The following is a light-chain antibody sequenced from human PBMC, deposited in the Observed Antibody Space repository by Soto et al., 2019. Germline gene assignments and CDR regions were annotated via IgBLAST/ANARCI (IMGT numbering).Light chain of an antibody. CDR1: QSVGSY. CDR2: DAS. Sequence: EIVLTQSPATLSLAPGEGATLSCRASQSVGSYLAWFQQKPGQAPRLLIYDASNRATGIPARFSGSGSGTDFTLTISSLEPEDFAVYYCQQRSNSPRTFGQGTKGEIK. CDR3: QQRSNSPRT. J-gene: IGKJ1*01. V-gene: IGKV3-11*01.